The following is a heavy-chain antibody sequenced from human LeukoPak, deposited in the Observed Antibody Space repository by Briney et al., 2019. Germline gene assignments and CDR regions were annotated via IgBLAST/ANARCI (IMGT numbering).Heavy chain of an antibody. CDR1: GGSISSSGYY. Sequence: SETLSLTCTVSGGSISSSGYYWGWIRQPPGKGLEWIGHIYYSGSTYYNPSLKSRVTISVDTSKNQFSLKLRSLTAADTAVSYCARDSGSYSFDYWGQGTLVTVSS. CDR2: IYYSGST. CDR3: ARDSGSYSFDY. V-gene: IGHV4-39*07. J-gene: IGHJ4*02. D-gene: IGHD1-26*01.